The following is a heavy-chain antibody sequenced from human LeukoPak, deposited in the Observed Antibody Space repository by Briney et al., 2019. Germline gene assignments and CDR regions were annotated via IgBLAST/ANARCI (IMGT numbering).Heavy chain of an antibody. J-gene: IGHJ4*02. CDR3: ASSGWYGPDY. Sequence: GGSLRLSCAASGFTFSNYWMRWVRQAPGKGLEWVANINQDGSEKYYVDSVKGRFTISRDNAKNSLYLQMNSLRAEDTAVYYCASSGWYGPDYWGLGTLVTVSS. V-gene: IGHV3-7*01. CDR1: GFTFSNYW. D-gene: IGHD6-19*01. CDR2: INQDGSEK.